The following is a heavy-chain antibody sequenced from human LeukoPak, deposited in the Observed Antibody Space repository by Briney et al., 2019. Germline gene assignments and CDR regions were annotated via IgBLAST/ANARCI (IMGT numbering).Heavy chain of an antibody. CDR3: ATADTAMDLYYYYYYYTDV. J-gene: IGHJ6*03. V-gene: IGHV1-69*06. Sequence: PLASVKVSCKASGGTFSSYAISWVRQAPGQGLEWMGGIIPIFGTANYAQKFQGRVTITADKSTSTAYMELSSLRSEDTAVYYCATADTAMDLYYYYYYYTDVWGKGTTVTVSS. CDR1: GGTFSSYA. CDR2: IIPIFGTA. D-gene: IGHD5-18*01.